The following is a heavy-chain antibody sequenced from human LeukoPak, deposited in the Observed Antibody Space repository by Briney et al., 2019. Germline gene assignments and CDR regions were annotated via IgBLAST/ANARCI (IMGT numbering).Heavy chain of an antibody. D-gene: IGHD3-22*01. J-gene: IGHJ4*02. Sequence: ASVKVSCKASGYTFTGYYMHWVRQAPGQGLGWMGWINPNSGGTNYAQKFQGRVTMTRDTSISTAYMELSRLRSDDTAVYYCARGGYYYDRWIDYWGQGTLVTVSS. V-gene: IGHV1-2*02. CDR2: INPNSGGT. CDR1: GYTFTGYY. CDR3: ARGGYYYDRWIDY.